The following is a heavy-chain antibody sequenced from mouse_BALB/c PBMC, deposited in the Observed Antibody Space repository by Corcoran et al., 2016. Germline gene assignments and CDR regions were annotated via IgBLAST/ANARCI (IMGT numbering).Heavy chain of an antibody. Sequence: QKQLVQSGRELQKPGETAKFSCKASGYTSTDYSMHWVKQAPGKGLKWMGWINTETGEPTYADDVKGRFGFSLETSASTAYLQINILKDEDTATYFCARGYWGQGTTLTVS. CDR1: GYTSTDYS. J-gene: IGHJ2*01. V-gene: IGHV9-2-1*01. CDR3: ARGY. CDR2: INTETGEP.